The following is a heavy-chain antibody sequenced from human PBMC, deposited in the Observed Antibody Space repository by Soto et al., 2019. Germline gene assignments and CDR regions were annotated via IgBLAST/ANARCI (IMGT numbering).Heavy chain of an antibody. CDR2: TSYDGTNK. D-gene: IGHD3-9*01. CDR3: VGAAMWTGKGFEA. CDR1: GFSFSSYT. J-gene: IGHJ5*02. Sequence: QVQLVESGGGVVQPGRSLRLSCAASGFSFSSYTMHWFRQTPGRGLQWVAVTSYDGTNKYYADSVRGRFTISRDNSNSTLYLQMNNLRADDTAVYYCVGAAMWTGKGFEAWGQGTLLTVSS. V-gene: IGHV3-30*04.